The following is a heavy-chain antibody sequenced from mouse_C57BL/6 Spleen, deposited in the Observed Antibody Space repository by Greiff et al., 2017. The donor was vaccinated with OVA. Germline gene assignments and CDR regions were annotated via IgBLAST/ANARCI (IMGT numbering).Heavy chain of an antibody. CDR2: INPSNGGT. CDR1: GYTFTSYW. CDR3: ARDYYPPFAY. Sequence: QVQLQQPGTELVKPGASVKLSCKASGYTFTSYWMHWVKQRPGHGLEWIGNINPSNGGTNYNEKFKRKATLTVDKSSSTAYMQLSSLTSEDSAVYYCARDYYPPFAYWGQGTLVTVSA. V-gene: IGHV1-53*01. J-gene: IGHJ3*01. D-gene: IGHD2-1*01.